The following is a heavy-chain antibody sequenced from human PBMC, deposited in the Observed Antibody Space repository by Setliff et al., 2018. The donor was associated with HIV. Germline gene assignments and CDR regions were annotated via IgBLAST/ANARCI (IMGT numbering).Heavy chain of an antibody. Sequence: PSETLSLTSTVSGDSIMSGDYYWSWIRQSPGKGLEWIGHIHYKGAIDYNASLKSRLAISSDTSKNQFSLNLSSVIAADTAIYFCARCTVVVFGAGEPSWFDPWGQGILVTVSS. CDR1: GDSIMSGDYY. D-gene: IGHD2-15*01. CDR2: IHYKGAI. V-gene: IGHV4-30-4*08. J-gene: IGHJ5*02. CDR3: ARCTVVVFGAGEPSWFDP.